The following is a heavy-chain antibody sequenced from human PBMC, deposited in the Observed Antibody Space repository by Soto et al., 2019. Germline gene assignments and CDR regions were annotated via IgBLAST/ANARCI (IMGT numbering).Heavy chain of an antibody. CDR1: GGTFSSYA. D-gene: IGHD5-12*01. CDR3: ARDRSYNGYHLPAVIFAFDI. V-gene: IGHV1-69*01. CDR2: IIPSFGTA. Sequence: QVQLVQSGAEVKKPGSSVKVSCKASGGTFSSYAISWVRQAPGQGLEWMGGIIPSFGTANYAQKFQGRVNNNEDETTSTAYLDLSSPRFEDTAVYYCARDRSYNGYHLPAVIFAFDIWGQGTMVTVSS. J-gene: IGHJ3*02.